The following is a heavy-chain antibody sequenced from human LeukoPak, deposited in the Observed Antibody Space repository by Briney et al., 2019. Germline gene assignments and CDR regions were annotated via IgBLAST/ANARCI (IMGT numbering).Heavy chain of an antibody. D-gene: IGHD1-26*01. J-gene: IGHJ4*02. V-gene: IGHV3-53*01. CDR1: GFTVSSNY. CDR3: AKDDRWELLRPVDY. CDR2: IYSGGST. Sequence: GGSLRLSCAASGFTVSSNYMSWARQAPGKGLEWVSVIYSGGSTYYADSVKGRFSISRDNAKNSLYLQMNSLRAEDTAVYYCAKDDRWELLRPVDYWGQGTLVTVSS.